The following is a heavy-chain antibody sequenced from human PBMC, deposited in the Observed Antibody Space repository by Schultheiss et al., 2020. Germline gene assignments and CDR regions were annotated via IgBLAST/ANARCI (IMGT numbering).Heavy chain of an antibody. V-gene: IGHV1-3*01. J-gene: IGHJ5*02. CDR3: ARGPRVVPAATGANWFDP. Sequence: GGSLRLSCKGSGYSFTSYWIGWVRQAPGQRLEWMGWINAGNGNTKYSQKFQGRVTMTRDTSISTAYMELSRLRSDDTAVYYCARGPRVVPAATGANWFDPWGQGTLVTVSS. CDR2: INAGNGNT. CDR1: GYSFTSYW. D-gene: IGHD2-2*01.